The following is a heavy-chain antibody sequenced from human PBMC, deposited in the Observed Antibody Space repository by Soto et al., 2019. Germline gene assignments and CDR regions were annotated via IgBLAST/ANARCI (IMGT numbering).Heavy chain of an antibody. CDR3: ARDREVVRGVMSLYYYYGMDV. CDR1: GGSISSYY. CDR2: IYTSGST. V-gene: IGHV4-4*07. J-gene: IGHJ6*02. D-gene: IGHD3-10*01. Sequence: PSETLSLTCNVSGGSISSYYWSWIRQPAGKGLEWIGRIYTSGSTNYNPSLKSRVTMSVDTSKDQFSLKLSSVTAADTAVYYCARDREVVRGVMSLYYYYGMDVWGQGTTVTV.